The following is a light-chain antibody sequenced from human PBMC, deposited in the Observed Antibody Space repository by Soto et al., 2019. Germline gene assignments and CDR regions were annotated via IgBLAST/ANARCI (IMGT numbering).Light chain of an antibody. J-gene: IGLJ1*01. Sequence: QSVLTQSPSASASLGASVNLTCTLSSSNIGAGYDVHWYQQLPGTAPKLLIYGNSNRPSGVPDRFSGSKSGTSASLAITGLQAEDEADYYCQSYDSSLSYVFGTGTKVTVL. CDR2: GNS. CDR3: QSYDSSLSYV. CDR1: SSNIGAGYD. V-gene: IGLV1-40*01.